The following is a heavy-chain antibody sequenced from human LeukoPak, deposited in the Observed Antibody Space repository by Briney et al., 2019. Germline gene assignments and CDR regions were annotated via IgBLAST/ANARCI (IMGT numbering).Heavy chain of an antibody. CDR2: IYSGGST. Sequence: TGGSLRLSCAASGFTVSSNYMSWVRQAPGKGLEWVSVIYSGGSTYYADSVKGRFTIPRDNSKNTLYLQMNSLRAEDTAVYYCASPGRVQQQLWDYYYGMDVWGKGTTVTVSS. CDR3: ASPGRVQQQLWDYYYGMDV. CDR1: GFTVSSNY. J-gene: IGHJ6*04. D-gene: IGHD6-13*01. V-gene: IGHV3-53*01.